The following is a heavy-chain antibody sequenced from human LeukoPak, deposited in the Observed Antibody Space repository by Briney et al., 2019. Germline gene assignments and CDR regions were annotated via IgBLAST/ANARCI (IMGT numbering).Heavy chain of an antibody. D-gene: IGHD2/OR15-2a*01. V-gene: IGHV3-74*01. CDR2: IRSDGSDT. CDR1: GFTFSDTW. Sequence: GGSLRLSCAASGFTFSDTWMHWVRQAPGEGLVWVSRIRSDGSDTRYAESVKGRFTISRDNAKNTLYLQMNSLRAEDTAVYYCASDWFHAIDYWGQGTLVTVSS. J-gene: IGHJ4*02. CDR3: ASDWFHAIDY.